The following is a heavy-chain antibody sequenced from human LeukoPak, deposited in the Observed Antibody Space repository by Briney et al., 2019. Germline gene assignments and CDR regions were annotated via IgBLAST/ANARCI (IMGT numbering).Heavy chain of an antibody. J-gene: IGHJ4*02. CDR1: GYSFTNYW. CDR3: ARGSSTWYFDY. Sequence: GESLMISCKASGYSFTNYWIGWVRQMPGKGLEWMGIIYTVDSDTTYSPSFQGQVTISADKSISTAYLQLSSLRASDTAMYYCARGSSTWYFDYWGQGTLVTVSS. CDR2: IYTVDSDT. V-gene: IGHV5-51*01. D-gene: IGHD6-13*01.